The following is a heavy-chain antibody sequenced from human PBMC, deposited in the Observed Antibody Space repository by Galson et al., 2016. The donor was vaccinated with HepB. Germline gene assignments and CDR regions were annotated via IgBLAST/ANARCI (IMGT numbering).Heavy chain of an antibody. D-gene: IGHD3-22*01. CDR3: ARDRGSGYLDAFDI. CDR1: GFTFSRYE. Sequence: SLRLSCAASGFTFSRYEMNWVRQAPGKGLEWVSSIRGSGYNTYYADSVKGRFTISRDNAKQSLYLQMSSLRAEDTAVYYCARDRGSGYLDAFDIWGQGTMVTVSS. CDR2: IRGSGYNT. V-gene: IGHV3-48*03. J-gene: IGHJ3*02.